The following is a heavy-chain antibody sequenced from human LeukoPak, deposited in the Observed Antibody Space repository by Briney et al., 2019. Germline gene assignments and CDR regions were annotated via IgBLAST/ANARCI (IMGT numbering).Heavy chain of an antibody. CDR1: GYTFTGYY. V-gene: IGHV1-2*02. D-gene: IGHD5-12*01. Sequence: ASLKVSCKASGYTFTGYYMHCVRQAPGQGLEWMGWINPNSGGTNYAQKFQGRVTMTRDTSSSTAYMELSRLRSDDTAVYYCARGYILNDAFDIWGQGTMVTVSS. CDR2: INPNSGGT. CDR3: ARGYILNDAFDI. J-gene: IGHJ3*02.